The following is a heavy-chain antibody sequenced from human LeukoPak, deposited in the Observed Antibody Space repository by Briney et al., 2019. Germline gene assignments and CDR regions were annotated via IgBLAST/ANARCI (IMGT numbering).Heavy chain of an antibody. J-gene: IGHJ6*03. V-gene: IGHV3-53*01. CDR3: ARGEYDSSGYSYYYYYYMDV. CDR1: GFTVSSNY. CDR2: IYSGGST. Sequence: GGSLRLSCAASGFTVSSNYMSWVRQAPGKGLEWVSVIYSGGSTYYADSVKGRFTISRDNSKNTLYLQMNSLRAEDTAVYYCARGEYDSSGYSYYYYYYMDVWGKGTTVTISS. D-gene: IGHD3-22*01.